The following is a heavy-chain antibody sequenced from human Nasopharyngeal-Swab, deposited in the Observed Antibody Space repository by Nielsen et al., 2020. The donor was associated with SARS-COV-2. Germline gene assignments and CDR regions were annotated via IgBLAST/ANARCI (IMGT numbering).Heavy chain of an antibody. D-gene: IGHD6-19*01. CDR1: GCTFTSYA. V-gene: IGHV1-69*13. CDR2: IIPIFGTA. J-gene: IGHJ6*02. Sequence: SVKVSCKASGCTFTSYAISWVRQAPGQGLEWMGGIIPIFGTANYAQKFQGRVTITADESTSPAYMELSSLRSEDTAEYYCARESKKMAGLPKYDYYGMDVWGQGTTVTVSS. CDR3: ARESKKMAGLPKYDYYGMDV.